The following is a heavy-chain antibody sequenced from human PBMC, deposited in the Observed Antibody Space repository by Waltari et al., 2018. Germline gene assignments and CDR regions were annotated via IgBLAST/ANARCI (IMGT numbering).Heavy chain of an antibody. D-gene: IGHD3-10*01. CDR1: GGTFSSYA. CDR3: ARETYGSGSYYNGFFDY. CDR2: IIPILGIA. Sequence: QVQLVQSGAEVKKPGSSVKVSCKASGGTFSSYAISWVRQAPGQGLEWMGGIIPILGIANYAQKFQGRVTITADESTSTAYMELSSLRSEDTAVYYCARETYGSGSYYNGFFDYWGQGTLVTVFS. J-gene: IGHJ4*02. V-gene: IGHV1-69*04.